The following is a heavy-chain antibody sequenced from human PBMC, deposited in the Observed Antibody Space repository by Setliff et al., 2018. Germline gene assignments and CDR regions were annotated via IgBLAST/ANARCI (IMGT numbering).Heavy chain of an antibody. Sequence: GGSLRLSCAASGFTFSSYSMNWVRQAPGKGLEWVSYLNNDGTTIYYADSVRGRFTISRDNARDSLYLQMNSLRAEDMALYYCAKGGRRWLQFDAFDIWGQGTMVTVSS. D-gene: IGHD5-12*01. CDR2: LNNDGTTI. V-gene: IGHV3-48*04. CDR1: GFTFSSYS. J-gene: IGHJ3*02. CDR3: AKGGRRWLQFDAFDI.